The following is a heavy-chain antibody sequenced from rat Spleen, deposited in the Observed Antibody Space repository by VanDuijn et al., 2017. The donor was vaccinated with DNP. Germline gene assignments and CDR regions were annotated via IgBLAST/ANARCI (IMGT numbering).Heavy chain of an antibody. CDR2: ISPSGGST. CDR3: AKHLDA. V-gene: IGHV5-25*01. CDR1: RFTFSKYY. Sequence: EVQLVESGGVLVQPGRSLKLSCAASRFTFSKYYMAWVRQAPKKGLEWVATISPSGGSTYYPDSVKGRFTISRDNAKNTLYLQMNSLRSEDTATYYCAKHLDAWGQGTSVTVSS. J-gene: IGHJ4*01.